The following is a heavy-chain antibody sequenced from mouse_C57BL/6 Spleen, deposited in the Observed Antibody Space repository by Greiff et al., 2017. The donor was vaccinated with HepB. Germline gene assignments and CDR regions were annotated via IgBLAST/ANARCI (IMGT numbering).Heavy chain of an antibody. Sequence: QVQLQQSGAELVRPGASVTLSCKASGYTFTDYEMHWVKQTPVHGLEWIGAIDPETGGTAYNQKFKGKAILTADKSSSTAYMELRSLTSEDSAVYYCTFITTVVGTGAYWGQGTLVTVAA. CDR2: IDPETGGT. D-gene: IGHD1-1*01. CDR3: TFITTVVGTGAY. J-gene: IGHJ3*01. CDR1: GYTFTDYE. V-gene: IGHV1-15*01.